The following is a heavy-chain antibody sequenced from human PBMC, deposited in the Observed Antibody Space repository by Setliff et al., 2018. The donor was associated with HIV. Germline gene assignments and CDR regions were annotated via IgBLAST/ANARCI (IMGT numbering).Heavy chain of an antibody. CDR3: VRSLSGNSSTYYWAFDF. Sequence: GGSLRLSCAASGFTFSSYSMNWVRQAPGKGLEWVSYISSSSSTIYYADSVRGRFTVSRDNAKNSLWLQLDSLKVEDTALYFCVRSLSGNSSTYYWAFDFWGQGAPVTVSS. CDR1: GFTFSSYS. V-gene: IGHV3-48*04. D-gene: IGHD3-22*01. J-gene: IGHJ4*02. CDR2: ISSSSSTI.